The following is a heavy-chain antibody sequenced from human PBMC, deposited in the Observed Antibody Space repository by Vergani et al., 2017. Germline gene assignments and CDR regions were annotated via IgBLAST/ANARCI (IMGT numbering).Heavy chain of an antibody. D-gene: IGHD3-3*01. CDR1: GYTFTSYG. CDR2: ISAYNGNT. V-gene: IGHV1-18*01. CDR3: ARVPTGAPRITIFGVVQASYYYMEV. J-gene: IGHJ6*03. Sequence: QVQLVQSGAEVKKPGASVKVSCKASGYTFTSYGISWVRQAPGQGLEWMGWISAYNGNTNYAQKLKGRVTMTTDTSTSTAYMELRSLRSDDTAVYYCARVPTGAPRITIFGVVQASYYYMEVWGKGP.